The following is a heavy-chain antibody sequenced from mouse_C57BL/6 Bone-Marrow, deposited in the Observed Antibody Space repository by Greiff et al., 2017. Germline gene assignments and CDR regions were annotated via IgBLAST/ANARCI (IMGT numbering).Heavy chain of an antibody. CDR1: GYTFTSYW. J-gene: IGHJ1*03. CDR3: ARESLYPYWYFEV. Sequence: QVQLQQPGAELVRPGTSVKLSCKASGYTFTSYWMHWVKQRPGQGLEWIGVIDPSDSYTNYNQKFKGKATLTVDTSSSTAYMQLSSLTSADSAVYDCARESLYPYWYFEVWGTGATVIVSS. D-gene: IGHD5-1*01. V-gene: IGHV1-59*01. CDR2: IDPSDSYT.